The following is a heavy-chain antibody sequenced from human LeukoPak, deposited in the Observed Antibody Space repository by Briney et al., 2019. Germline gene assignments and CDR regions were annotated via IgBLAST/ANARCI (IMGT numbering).Heavy chain of an antibody. CDR1: GYTFSGSY. J-gene: IGHJ4*02. CDR2: INPKSGGT. V-gene: IGHV1-2*02. CDR3: AREGFDY. Sequence: ASVKVSCKASGYTFSGSYMHWVRQAPGQGLEWMGWINPKSGGTKYAQKFEGRVTMTRDTSISTGDMELRRLRLDDTAVYYCAREGFDYWGQGTLVTVSS.